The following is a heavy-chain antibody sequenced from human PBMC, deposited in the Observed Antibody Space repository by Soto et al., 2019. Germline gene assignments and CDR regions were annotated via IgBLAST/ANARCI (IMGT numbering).Heavy chain of an antibody. CDR3: ARHLGYDSSGYYRSWFDP. CDR2: IYHTGIT. D-gene: IGHD3-22*01. J-gene: IGHJ5*02. Sequence: SETLCLTCTVSGGSISSYYWSWIRQPPGKGLEWIGHIYHTGITNYNPSLKSRVTISVDMSKNQFSLTLSSVTAADTAVYYCARHLGYDSSGYYRSWFDPWGQGTLVTVS. CDR1: GGSISSYY. V-gene: IGHV4-59*08.